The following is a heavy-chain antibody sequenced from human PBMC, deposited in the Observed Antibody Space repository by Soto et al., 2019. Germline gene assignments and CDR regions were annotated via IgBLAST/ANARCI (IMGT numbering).Heavy chain of an antibody. CDR2: ISAGGDST. CDR1: GFTFSNYP. J-gene: IGHJ4*02. CDR3: ARRV. V-gene: IGHV3-23*01. Sequence: GGSLRLSCATSGFTFSNYPMNWVRQSPGKGLEWVSGISAGGDSTYYADSVKGRFTIFRDNSKNSVYLQMNSLRAEDTAVYYCARRVWGQGTLVTVSS.